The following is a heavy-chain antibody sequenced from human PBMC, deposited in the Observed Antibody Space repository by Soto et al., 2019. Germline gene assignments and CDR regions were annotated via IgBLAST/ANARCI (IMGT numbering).Heavy chain of an antibody. CDR3: ARYIGSSSECMDV. Sequence: GESLKISCQGSGYSFTSYWIGWVRQMPGKGLEWMGIIYPGDSDTRYSPSFQGQVTISADKSISTAYLQWSSLKASDTAMYYCARYIGSSSECMDVWGQGTTVTVSS. V-gene: IGHV5-51*01. J-gene: IGHJ6*02. D-gene: IGHD6-6*01. CDR2: IYPGDSDT. CDR1: GYSFTSYW.